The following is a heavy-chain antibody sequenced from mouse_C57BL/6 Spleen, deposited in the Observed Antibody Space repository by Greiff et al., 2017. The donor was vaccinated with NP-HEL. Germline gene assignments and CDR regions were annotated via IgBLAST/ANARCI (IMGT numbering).Heavy chain of an antibody. J-gene: IGHJ3*01. CDR1: GYTFTSYW. V-gene: IGHV1-64*01. D-gene: IGHD1-2*01. CDR3: ARPENPEHYGGFAY. CDR2: IHPNSGST. Sequence: QVQLQQPGAELVKPGASVKLSCKASGYTFTSYWMHWVKQRPGQGLEWIGMIHPNSGSTNYNEKFKSKATLTVDKSSSTAYMQLSSLTAEDAAVYYCARPENPEHYGGFAYWGQGTLVTVSA.